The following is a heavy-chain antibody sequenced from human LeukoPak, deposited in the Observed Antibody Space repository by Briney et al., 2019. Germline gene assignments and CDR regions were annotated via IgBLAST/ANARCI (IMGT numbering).Heavy chain of an antibody. CDR2: IYYSGST. D-gene: IGHD1-14*01. Sequence: SETLSLTCTVPGGSISSYYWSWIRQPPGKGLEWIGYIYYSGSTNYNPSLKSRVTISVDTSKNQFSLKLSSVTAADTAVYYCARSGRRGYFDYWGQGTLVTVSS. CDR1: GGSISSYY. V-gene: IGHV4-59*01. J-gene: IGHJ4*02. CDR3: ARSGRRGYFDY.